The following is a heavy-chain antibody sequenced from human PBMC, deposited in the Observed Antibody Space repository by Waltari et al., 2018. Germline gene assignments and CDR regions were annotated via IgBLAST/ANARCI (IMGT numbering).Heavy chain of an antibody. Sequence: QVQLVDSGVGVVQPGRSLSSSCPAFGFTFSSYAMHWVHQAPGKGLEWVAVISYDGSNKYYADSVKGRFTISRDNSKNTLYLQMNSLRAEDTAVYYCARDRWGSSSQKFDYWGQGTLVTVSS. V-gene: IGHV3-30-3*01. CDR1: GFTFSSYA. D-gene: IGHD6-6*01. CDR2: ISYDGSNK. CDR3: ARDRWGSSSQKFDY. J-gene: IGHJ4*02.